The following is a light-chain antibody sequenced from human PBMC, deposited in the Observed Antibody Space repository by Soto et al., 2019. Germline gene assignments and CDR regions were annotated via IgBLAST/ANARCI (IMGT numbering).Light chain of an antibody. V-gene: IGKV3-15*01. J-gene: IGKJ1*01. CDR3: HQYNTWPRT. CDR2: GAS. CDR1: QSVSTN. Sequence: EIVIAHSPATLCVPPGEIASLSFMASQSVSTNFAWYQQKPGQPPRLLLYGASTRATAVPARFTASGSGPEFTLTLSSLQSEDFAVYSCHQYNTWPRTFGQGTNVDIK.